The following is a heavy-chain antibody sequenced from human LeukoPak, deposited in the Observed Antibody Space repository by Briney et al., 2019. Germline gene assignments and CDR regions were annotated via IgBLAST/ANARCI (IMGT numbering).Heavy chain of an antibody. V-gene: IGHV4-61*09. CDR1: SGSISSGSSY. J-gene: IGHJ4*02. CDR2: IYTSGST. D-gene: IGHD3-9*01. CDR3: ARGGDYDVLTGYHYYFDY. Sequence: SETLSLTCSVSSGSISSGSSYWNWIRQPAGKGLEWIGHIYTSGSTHYNPSLKSRATISADTSKNQFSLSLSSVTAADTAVYFCARGGDYDVLTGYHYYFDYWGQGTLVTVSS.